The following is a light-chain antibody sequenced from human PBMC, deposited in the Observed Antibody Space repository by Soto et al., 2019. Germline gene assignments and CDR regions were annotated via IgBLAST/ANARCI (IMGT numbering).Light chain of an antibody. J-gene: IGKJ2*01. CDR1: QSVLSRSNKKNY. V-gene: IGKV4-1*01. CDR2: WAS. CDR3: QQYYSDKYT. Sequence: DFGMTESPDYLALYLCERANIHCQSSQSVLSRSNKKNYLAWYRQKPGQAPKILMYWASTRGSGVPDRFSASGSGTDFTLTINSLQAEDVAVYYCQQYYSDKYTFGQGTKLEI.